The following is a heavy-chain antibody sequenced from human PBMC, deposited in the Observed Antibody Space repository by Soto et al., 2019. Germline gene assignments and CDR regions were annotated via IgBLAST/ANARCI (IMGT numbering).Heavy chain of an antibody. D-gene: IGHD3-9*01. Sequence: PSETLSLTCAVYGGSFSGYYWSWIRQPPGKGLEWIGEINHSGSTNYNPSLKSRVTISVDTSKNQFSLKLSSVTAADTAVHYCARGINLDILTGYEFDYWGQGTLVTVSS. CDR3: ARGINLDILTGYEFDY. J-gene: IGHJ4*02. CDR1: GGSFSGYY. V-gene: IGHV4-34*01. CDR2: INHSGST.